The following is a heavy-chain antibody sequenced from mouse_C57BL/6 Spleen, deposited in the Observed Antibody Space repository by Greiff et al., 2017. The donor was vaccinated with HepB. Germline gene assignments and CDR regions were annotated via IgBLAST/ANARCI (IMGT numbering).Heavy chain of an antibody. CDR1: GFTFSSYA. CDR2: ISSGGDYI. Sequence: EVQGVESGEGLVKPGGSLKLSCAASGFTFSSYAMSWVRQTPEKRLEWVAYISSGGDYIYYADTVKGRFTISRDNARNTLYLQMSSLKSEDTAMYYCTRDPNWGFAYWGQGTLVTVSA. J-gene: IGHJ3*01. V-gene: IGHV5-9-1*02. CDR3: TRDPNWGFAY. D-gene: IGHD4-1*02.